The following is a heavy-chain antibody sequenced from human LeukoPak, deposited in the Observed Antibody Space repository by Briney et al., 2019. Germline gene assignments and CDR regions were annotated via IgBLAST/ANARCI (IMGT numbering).Heavy chain of an antibody. Sequence: GGSLRLSCAASGFTISGSVMSWVRQAPGKGLEWVANIKKDGEEKAYVDSVKGRFTISRDNAMNSLYLQMNTLRAEDTAVYYCARDPYYDGPSFGAFDIWGQGTIVTVSS. CDR2: IKKDGEEK. V-gene: IGHV3-7*01. CDR3: ARDPYYDGPSFGAFDI. D-gene: IGHD3-22*01. CDR1: GFTISGSV. J-gene: IGHJ3*02.